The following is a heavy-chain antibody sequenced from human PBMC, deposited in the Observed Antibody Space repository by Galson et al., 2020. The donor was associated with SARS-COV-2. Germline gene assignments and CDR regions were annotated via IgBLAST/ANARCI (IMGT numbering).Heavy chain of an antibody. Sequence: SETLSLTCAVYGGSFSGYYWSWIRQPPGKGLEWIGEINHSGSTNYNPSLKSRVTISVDTSKNQFSLKLSSVTAADTAVYYCARSTSSMVRGVTREFDAFDIWGQGTMVTVSS. J-gene: IGHJ3*02. CDR1: GGSFSGYY. CDR3: ARSTSSMVRGVTREFDAFDI. CDR2: INHSGST. V-gene: IGHV4-34*01. D-gene: IGHD3-10*01.